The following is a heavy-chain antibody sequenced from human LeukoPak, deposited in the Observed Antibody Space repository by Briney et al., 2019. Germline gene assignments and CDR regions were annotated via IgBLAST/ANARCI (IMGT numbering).Heavy chain of an antibody. J-gene: IGHJ4*02. CDR3: ASFLGGYSSFH. V-gene: IGHV3-66*02. CDR2: IFSGGSA. CDR1: GFNVSSNY. D-gene: IGHD3-22*01. Sequence: PGGSLRLSCAASGFNVSSNYMSWVRQAPGKGLGWVSVIFSGGSAYDVDSVKGRFTISRDNSKNTLYLQMNSLRVEDTAVYYCASFLGGYSSFHWGQGTLVAVSS.